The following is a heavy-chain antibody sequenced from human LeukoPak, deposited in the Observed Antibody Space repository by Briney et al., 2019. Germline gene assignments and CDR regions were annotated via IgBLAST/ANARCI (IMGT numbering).Heavy chain of an antibody. D-gene: IGHD3-22*01. V-gene: IGHV4-59*08. J-gene: IGHJ4*02. CDR2: IYNRGST. CDR1: GGSITSYY. CDR3: ARLPSGSGYSFDY. Sequence: SETLSLTCTVSGGSITSYYWSWIRQPPGKGLEWIGYIYNRGSTNYNPSLKSRVTISVDTSKNQFSLKLSSVTAADTAVYYCARLPSGSGYSFDYWGQGTLVTVSS.